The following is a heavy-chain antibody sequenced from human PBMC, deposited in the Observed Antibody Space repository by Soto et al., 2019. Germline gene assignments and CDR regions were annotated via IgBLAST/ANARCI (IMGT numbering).Heavy chain of an antibody. CDR3: ARVEWSSGLDV. D-gene: IGHD3-3*01. Sequence: SETLSLTCTVSGGSISSGGYYWSWIRQHPGKGLEWIGYIYYSGTTNYNPSLKSRVTISVDTSKSQFSLKLSSVTAADTAMCYCARVEWSSGLDVWGQGTTVTVSS. CDR2: IYYSGTT. J-gene: IGHJ6*02. V-gene: IGHV4-61*08. CDR1: GGSISSGGYY.